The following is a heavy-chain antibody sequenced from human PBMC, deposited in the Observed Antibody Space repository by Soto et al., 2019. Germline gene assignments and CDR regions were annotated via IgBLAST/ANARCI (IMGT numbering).Heavy chain of an antibody. V-gene: IGHV3-21*01. J-gene: IGHJ3*02. Sequence: GGSLRLSCAASGFTLSRHTMNWVRQAPGKGLEWVSFIGSRTSDIYYADSVKGRFTISRDNAKNSLYLDLTRLRAEDTAVYFCVRDYYDTSGYPNTFDMWGQGTMITVSS. CDR2: IGSRTSDI. CDR3: VRDYYDTSGYPNTFDM. CDR1: GFTLSRHT. D-gene: IGHD3-22*01.